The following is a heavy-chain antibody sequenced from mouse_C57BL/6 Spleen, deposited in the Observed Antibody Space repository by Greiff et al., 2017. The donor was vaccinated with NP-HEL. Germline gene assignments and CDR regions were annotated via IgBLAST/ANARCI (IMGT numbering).Heavy chain of an antibody. CDR3: ARDPRAWFAY. Sequence: VQLVESGPELVKPGASVKISCKASGYAFSSSWMNWVKQRPGKGLEWIGRIYPGDGDTNYNGKFKGKATLTADKSSSTAYMQLSSLTSEDSAVYFCARDPRAWFAYWGQGTLVTVSA. CDR2: IYPGDGDT. V-gene: IGHV1-82*01. J-gene: IGHJ3*01. CDR1: GYAFSSSW.